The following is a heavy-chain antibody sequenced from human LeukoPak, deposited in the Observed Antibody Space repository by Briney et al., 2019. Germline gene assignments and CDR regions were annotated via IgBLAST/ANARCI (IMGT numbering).Heavy chain of an antibody. CDR2: IYYSGTT. D-gene: IGHD6-19*01. CDR3: ARRIVEAGKGYWFDP. J-gene: IGHJ5*02. V-gene: IGHV4-59*08. CDR1: GVSISSYY. Sequence: SETLSLTCTVSGVSISSYYWSWIRQPPGKGLEWIGYIYYSGTTSYNPSLKSRVTISVDTSKNQFSLKLSSVTAADTAVYYCARRIVEAGKGYWFDPWGQGTLVTVSS.